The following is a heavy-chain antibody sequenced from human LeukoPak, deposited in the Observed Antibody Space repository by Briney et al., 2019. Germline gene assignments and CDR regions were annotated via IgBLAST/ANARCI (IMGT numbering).Heavy chain of an antibody. CDR2: ISSSSSTI. CDR1: GFTLSSYS. CDR3: AREHNAGRGYSGYPDAFDI. D-gene: IGHD5-12*01. Sequence: GGSLRLSCAASGFTLSSYSMNWVRQAPGKGLEWVSYISSSSSTIYYADSVKGRFTISRDNAKNSLYLQMSSLRAEDTAVYYCAREHNAGRGYSGYPDAFDIWGQGTMVTVSS. V-gene: IGHV3-48*01. J-gene: IGHJ3*02.